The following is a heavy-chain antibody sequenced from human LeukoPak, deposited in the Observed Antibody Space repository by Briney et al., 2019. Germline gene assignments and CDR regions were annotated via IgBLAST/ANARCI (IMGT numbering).Heavy chain of an antibody. CDR1: SGSISSYY. CDR2: IYYSGST. J-gene: IGHJ4*02. Sequence: SETLSLTCTVSSGSISSYYWSWIRQLPGKGLEWIGYIYYSGSTNYNPSLKSRVTISVDTSKNQFSLKLSSVTAADTAVYYCASGGNGAYYFDYWGQGTLVTVSS. V-gene: IGHV4-59*01. D-gene: IGHD1-1*01. CDR3: ASGGNGAYYFDY.